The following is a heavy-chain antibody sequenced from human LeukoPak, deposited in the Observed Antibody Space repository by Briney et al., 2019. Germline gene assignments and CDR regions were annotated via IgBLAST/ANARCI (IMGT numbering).Heavy chain of an antibody. CDR1: GYTFTGYY. CDR2: ISYDGSNK. V-gene: IGHV3-30-3*01. CDR3: AREGSMIADY. J-gene: IGHJ4*02. Sequence: SCKASGYTFTGYYMHWVRQAPGKGLEWVAVISYDGSNKYYADSVKGRFTISRDNSKNTLYLQMNSLRAEDTAVYYCAREGSMIADYWGQGTLVTVSS. D-gene: IGHD3-22*01.